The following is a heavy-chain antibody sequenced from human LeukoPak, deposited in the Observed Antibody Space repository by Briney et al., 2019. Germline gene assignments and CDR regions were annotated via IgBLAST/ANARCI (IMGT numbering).Heavy chain of an antibody. CDR3: ARGSVRYDFWSGYSGPIDY. D-gene: IGHD3-3*01. Sequence: SETLSLTCAVYGGSFSGYYWSWIRQPPGKGLEWIGEINHSGSTNYDPSLKSRVTISADTSKNQFSLKLNSVTAADTAVYYCARGSVRYDFWSGYSGPIDYWGQGTLVTVSS. CDR1: GGSFSGYY. CDR2: INHSGST. V-gene: IGHV4-34*01. J-gene: IGHJ4*02.